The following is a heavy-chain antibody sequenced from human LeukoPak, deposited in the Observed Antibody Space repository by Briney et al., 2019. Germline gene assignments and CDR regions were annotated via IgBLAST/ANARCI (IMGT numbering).Heavy chain of an antibody. V-gene: IGHV4-34*01. J-gene: IGHJ3*02. CDR1: GGSFSGYY. Sequence: PSETLSLTCAVYGGSFSGYYWSWIRQPPGKGLEWIGEINHSGSTNYNPSLKSRVTISVDTFKNQLTLKLSSVTAADTAVYYCVRVGWGLLRGHDAPDIWGQGTMVTVSS. CDR2: INHSGST. D-gene: IGHD2-21*02. CDR3: VRVGWGLLRGHDAPDI.